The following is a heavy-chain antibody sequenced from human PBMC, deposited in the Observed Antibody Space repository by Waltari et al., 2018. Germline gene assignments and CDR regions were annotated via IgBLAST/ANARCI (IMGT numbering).Heavy chain of an antibody. CDR3: ARIGSGYDTDY. J-gene: IGHJ4*02. CDR1: GFSLSTSGMR. CDR2: IDWDDDK. D-gene: IGHD5-12*01. Sequence: QVTLKESGPALVKPTQTRTLTCTFSGFSLSTSGMRVSWISKPPGKALEWLARIDWDDDKFYSTSLKTTPTISKDTSKNQVVLTMTNMDPVDTATYYCARIGSGYDTDYWGQGTLVTVSS. V-gene: IGHV2-70*04.